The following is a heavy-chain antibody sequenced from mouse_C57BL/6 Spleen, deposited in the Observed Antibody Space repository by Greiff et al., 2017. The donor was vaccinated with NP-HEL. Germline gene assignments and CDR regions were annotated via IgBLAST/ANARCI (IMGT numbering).Heavy chain of an antibody. V-gene: IGHV5-4*01. D-gene: IGHD1-1*01. CDR1: GFTFSSYA. J-gene: IGHJ3*01. Sequence: EVQLVESGGGLVKPGGSLKLSCAASGFTFSSYAMSWVRQTPEKRLEWVATISNGGSYTYYPDNVKGRFTISRDNAKNNLYLQMSHLKSEDTAMYYCARSYGSEDWFAYWGQGTLVTVSA. CDR2: ISNGGSYT. CDR3: ARSYGSEDWFAY.